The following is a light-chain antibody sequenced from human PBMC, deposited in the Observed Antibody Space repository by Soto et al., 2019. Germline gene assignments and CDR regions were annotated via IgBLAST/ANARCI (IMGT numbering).Light chain of an antibody. Sequence: QSALTQPASVSGSPGQSITISCTGTSSDVGGYNFVSWYQQHPGKAPKLMIYEVSNRPSGVSNRFSGSKSGNTASLTISGLQPEDDADYYCSSYISGNTPDVFGTGTKVTVL. J-gene: IGLJ1*01. CDR3: SSYISGNTPDV. CDR2: EVS. CDR1: SSDVGGYNF. V-gene: IGLV2-14*01.